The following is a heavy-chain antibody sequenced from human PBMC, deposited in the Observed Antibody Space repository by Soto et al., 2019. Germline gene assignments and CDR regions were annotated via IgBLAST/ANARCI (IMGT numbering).Heavy chain of an antibody. Sequence: QVQLVQSGAEVKKPGASVKVSCKASGYTFTSYAMHWVRQAPGQRLEWMGWINAGNGNTKYSQKFQGRVTITRDTSASTADMELSSLRSEDTAVYYCARTFTIFGVVIMAFDYWGQGTLVTVSS. D-gene: IGHD3-3*01. V-gene: IGHV1-3*01. CDR1: GYTFTSYA. CDR3: ARTFTIFGVVIMAFDY. CDR2: INAGNGNT. J-gene: IGHJ4*02.